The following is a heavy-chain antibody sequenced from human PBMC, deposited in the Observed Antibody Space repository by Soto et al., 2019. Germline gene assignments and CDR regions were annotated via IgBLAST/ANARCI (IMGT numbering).Heavy chain of an antibody. Sequence: PSETLSLTCSVSGGSISSYYWSWIRQPPGKGIAWIAYIYYSVTSYNPSLKSRLSISLDTSTNQFSLKLSSVTPDDTAVYDGSGPNSGGYSFDIWGQGTMVT. J-gene: IGHJ3*02. CDR3: SGPNSGGYSFDI. D-gene: IGHD3-22*01. V-gene: IGHV4-59*01. CDR2: IYYSVT. CDR1: GGSISSYY.